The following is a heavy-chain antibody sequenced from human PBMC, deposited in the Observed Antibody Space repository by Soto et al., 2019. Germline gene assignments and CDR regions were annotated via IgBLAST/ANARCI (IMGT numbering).Heavy chain of an antibody. CDR2: INPNGGGT. V-gene: IGHV1-2*02. D-gene: IGHD3-10*01. Sequence: ASVKVSCKASGYTFTAYYIHWVRQAPGQGLEWMGWINPNGGGTKYAQKFQGRVTMTRDTSINTAYMELTRLTSDDTAVYYCARAVHTMIQGVRFRVDQWGQGTLVTVSS. CDR1: GYTFTAYY. CDR3: ARAVHTMIQGVRFRVDQ. J-gene: IGHJ4*02.